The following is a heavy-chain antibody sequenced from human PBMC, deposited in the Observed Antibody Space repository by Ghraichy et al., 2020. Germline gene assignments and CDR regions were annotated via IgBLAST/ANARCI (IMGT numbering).Heavy chain of an antibody. CDR1: GFTFSSYA. V-gene: IGHV3-23*01. Sequence: GGSLRLSCAASGFTFSSYAMSWVRQAPGKGLEWVSAISGSGGSTYYADSVKGRFTISRDNSKNTLYLQMNSLRAEDTAVYYCAKGYRAVAGTWVYYYYYGMDVWGQGTTVTVSS. CDR2: ISGSGGST. D-gene: IGHD6-19*01. CDR3: AKGYRAVAGTWVYYYYYGMDV. J-gene: IGHJ6*02.